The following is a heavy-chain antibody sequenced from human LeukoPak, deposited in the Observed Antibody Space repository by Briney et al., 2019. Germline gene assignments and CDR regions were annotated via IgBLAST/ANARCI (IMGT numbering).Heavy chain of an antibody. Sequence: EGSLRLSCAASGFTFSSYGMHWVRQAPGRGLEWVAVVSYDGSNKYYVDSVKGRFTIARDNSKNTLYLQMNSLRVEDTAVYYCAKDRGSSSWYVDYWGQGTLVTVSS. CDR1: GFTFSSYG. CDR3: AKDRGSSSWYVDY. J-gene: IGHJ4*02. D-gene: IGHD6-13*01. V-gene: IGHV3-30*18. CDR2: VSYDGSNK.